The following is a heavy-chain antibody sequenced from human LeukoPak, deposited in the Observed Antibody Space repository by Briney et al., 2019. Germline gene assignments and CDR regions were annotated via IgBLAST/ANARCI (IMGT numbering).Heavy chain of an antibody. CDR2: ISAYNGNT. CDR1: GYTFTSYG. J-gene: IGHJ6*03. CDR3: ARRAAGPYSGYYYYYMDV. Sequence: ASVKVSCKASGYTFTSYGISWVRQAPGQGLEWMGWISAYNGNTNYAQKLQGRVTMTTDTSTSTAYMELRSLRSDDAAVYYCARRAAGPYSGYYYYYMDVWGKGTTVTVSS. D-gene: IGHD3-9*01. V-gene: IGHV1-18*01.